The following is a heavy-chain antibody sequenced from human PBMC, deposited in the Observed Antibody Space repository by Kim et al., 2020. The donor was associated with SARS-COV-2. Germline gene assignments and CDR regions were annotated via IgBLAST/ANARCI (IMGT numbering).Heavy chain of an antibody. CDR3: AIEPSAEYT. CDR2: INNDGSEV. CDR1: GFTIGSAW. J-gene: IGHJ5*02. Sequence: GGSLRLSCAVSGFTIGSAWMSWVRQAPGKGPEWVANINNDGSEVNYVDSVRGRFTISTDNAKNSLFLQMNSLRAEDTAIYYCAIEPSAEYTWGQGTLVTVSS. D-gene: IGHD1-1*01. V-gene: IGHV3-7*03.